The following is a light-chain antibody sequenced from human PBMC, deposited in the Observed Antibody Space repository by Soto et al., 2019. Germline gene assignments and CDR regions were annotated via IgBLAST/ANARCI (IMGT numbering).Light chain of an antibody. CDR3: QQYGTAPRT. J-gene: IGKJ4*01. Sequence: EIVLTQSPGTLSLSPGERATLSCRASQSVSSTYLAWYQQKPGQAPRLLIYGASSRATGIPDRFSGSGSGTDFPLTISRLEPEDFAVFYCQQYGTAPRTFGGGTKVESK. CDR2: GAS. V-gene: IGKV3-20*01. CDR1: QSVSSTY.